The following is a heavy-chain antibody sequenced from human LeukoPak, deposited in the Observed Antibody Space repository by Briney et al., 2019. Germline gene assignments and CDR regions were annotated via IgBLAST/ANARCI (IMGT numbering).Heavy chain of an antibody. Sequence: QPGGSLRLSCAASGFTVSSSYMNWVRQAPGKGLEWVSVIYTGGSTYYADPVKGRFTISGDNSKNTLYLQMNSLRAEDTAVYYCARDANKKNYFDCWGQGTLVTVSS. D-gene: IGHD2/OR15-2a*01. CDR3: ARDANKKNYFDC. J-gene: IGHJ4*02. CDR2: IYTGGST. V-gene: IGHV3-53*01. CDR1: GFTVSSSY.